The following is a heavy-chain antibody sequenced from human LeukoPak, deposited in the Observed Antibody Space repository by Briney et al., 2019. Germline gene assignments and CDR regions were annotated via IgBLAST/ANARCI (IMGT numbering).Heavy chain of an antibody. D-gene: IGHD6-6*01. CDR2: IHTSWST. V-gene: IGHV4-4*07. Sequence: SETLSLTCTVSGGCISSYYWSWIRQPAGKGLEWIGRIHTSWSTTYNPSLKSRVTMSVDTSKNQFSLKLSSVTAADPAVYYCARDQQYSSSSRFDYWGQGTLVTVSS. J-gene: IGHJ4*02. CDR3: ARDQQYSSSSRFDY. CDR1: GGCISSYY.